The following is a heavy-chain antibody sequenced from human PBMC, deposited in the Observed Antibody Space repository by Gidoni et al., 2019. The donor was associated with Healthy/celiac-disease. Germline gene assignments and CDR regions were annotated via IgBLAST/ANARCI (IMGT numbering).Heavy chain of an antibody. CDR2: IYYSGST. D-gene: IGHD4-17*01. CDR1: GGSISSSSYY. V-gene: IGHV4-39*02. Sequence: QLQLQETGPGLVKPSETLSLPCTVSGGSISSSSYYWGWIRQPPGKGLDWIGSIYYSGSTYYNPSLKGRVTISVDTSQNHFSLKLSSVTAADTAVYYCASNYGGSPHYYYYYMDVWCKGTTVTVSS. J-gene: IGHJ6*03. CDR3: ASNYGGSPHYYYYYMDV.